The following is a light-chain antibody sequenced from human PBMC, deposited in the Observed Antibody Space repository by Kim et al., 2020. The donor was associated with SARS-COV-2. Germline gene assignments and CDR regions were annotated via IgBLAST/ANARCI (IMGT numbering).Light chain of an antibody. V-gene: IGLV2-11*01. CDR2: AVS. CDR3: CSYTGTDPSKV. CDR1: SSDVGGYNY. Sequence: QSALTQPRSVSGSPGQSVTISCTGTSSDVGGYNYVSWYQLHPGKAPKLMIYAVSKRSSGVPDRFSGSKSGNTASLTISGLQAEDEADYYCCSYTGTDPSKVFGTGTKVTVL. J-gene: IGLJ1*01.